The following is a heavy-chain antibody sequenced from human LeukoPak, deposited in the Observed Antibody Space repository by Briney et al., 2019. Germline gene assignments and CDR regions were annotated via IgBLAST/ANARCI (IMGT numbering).Heavy chain of an antibody. Sequence: GGSLRLSCEAAGCPFSSYAMNWVRQAPGKGLEWVSTISGSGGSTYYADSVKGRFTISRDKSKNTVHLQMNSLRAEDTAVYYCAKERGYGYNHIDYWGQGTLVIVSS. CDR3: AKERGYGYNHIDY. CDR1: GCPFSSYA. V-gene: IGHV3-23*01. CDR2: ISGSGGST. J-gene: IGHJ4*02. D-gene: IGHD5-24*01.